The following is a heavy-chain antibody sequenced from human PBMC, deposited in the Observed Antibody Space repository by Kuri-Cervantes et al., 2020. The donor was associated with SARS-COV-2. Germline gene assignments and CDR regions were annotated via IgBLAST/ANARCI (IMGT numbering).Heavy chain of an antibody. CDR3: ARDPFRYYYYMDV. V-gene: IGHV3-21*01. CDR2: ISSSSSYI. CDR1: GFTFSSYS. Sequence: EGPLRLSCAASGFTFSSYSMNWVRQAPGKGLEWVSSISSSSSYIYYADSVKGRFTISRDNAKNSLYLQMNSLRAEDTAVYYCARDPFRYYYYMDVWGKGTTVTVSS. J-gene: IGHJ6*03. D-gene: IGHD2/OR15-2a*01.